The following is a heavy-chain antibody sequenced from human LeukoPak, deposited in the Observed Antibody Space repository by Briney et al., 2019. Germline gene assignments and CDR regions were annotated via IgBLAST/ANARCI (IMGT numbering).Heavy chain of an antibody. CDR3: ARRFDRDGYNSGAFDI. V-gene: IGHV4-59*01. J-gene: IGHJ3*02. CDR2: IYYSGST. Sequence: SETLSLTCTVSGGSISSYYWSWIRQPPGKGLEWIGYIYYSGSTNYNPSLKSRVTISVDTSKNQFSLKLSSVTAADTAVYYCARRFDRDGYNSGAFDIWGQGTMVTVSS. D-gene: IGHD5-24*01. CDR1: GGSISSYY.